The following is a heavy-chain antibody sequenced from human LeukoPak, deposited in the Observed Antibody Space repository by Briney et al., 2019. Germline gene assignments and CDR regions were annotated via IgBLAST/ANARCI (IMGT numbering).Heavy chain of an antibody. J-gene: IGHJ4*02. D-gene: IGHD3-22*01. CDR1: GFTFSSYD. CDR3: ARGHYDSSGYTFDY. V-gene: IGHV3-13*04. Sequence: GGSLRLSCAASGFTFSSYDMHWVRQATGEGLEWVSAIGTAGDTYYPGSVKGRFTISRENAKNSLYLQMNSLRAGDTAVYYCARGHYDSSGYTFDYWGQGTLVTVSS. CDR2: IGTAGDT.